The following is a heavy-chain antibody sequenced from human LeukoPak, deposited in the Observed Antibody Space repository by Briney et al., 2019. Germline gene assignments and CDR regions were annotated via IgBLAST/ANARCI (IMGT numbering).Heavy chain of an antibody. Sequence: GGSLRLSCAASGFTFSCYLMNWVRQAPGKGLEWVSTLNVDGGTFYADSVKGRFTISRDNSKNTLYLQIHSPRAEGTAVYYCASRAPCSGDTCYGLTYWGQGTLVTVSS. V-gene: IGHV3-23*01. J-gene: IGHJ4*02. CDR3: ASRAPCSGDTCYGLTY. CDR2: LNVDGGT. D-gene: IGHD2-15*01. CDR1: GFTFSCYL.